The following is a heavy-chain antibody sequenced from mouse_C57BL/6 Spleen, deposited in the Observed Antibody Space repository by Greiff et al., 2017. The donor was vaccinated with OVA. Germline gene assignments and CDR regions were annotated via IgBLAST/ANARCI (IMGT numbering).Heavy chain of an antibody. CDR3: TRRYYGH. V-gene: IGHV6-6*01. CDR1: GLTFSDAW. Sequence: VMRGEGGGGVGQNGGYMKIYWADYGLTFSDAWMDWVRQSPEKGLEWVAEIRNKANNHAKYYAESVKGRFTISRDDSKSSVYLQMNSLRAEDTGIYYCTRRYYGHWGQGTSVAVSS. J-gene: IGHJ4*01. D-gene: IGHD1-1*01. CDR2: IRNKANNHAK.